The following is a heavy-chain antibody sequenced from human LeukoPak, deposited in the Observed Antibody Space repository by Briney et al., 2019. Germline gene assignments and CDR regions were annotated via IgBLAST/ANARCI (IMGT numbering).Heavy chain of an antibody. CDR2: INHSGST. J-gene: IGHJ4*02. Sequence: SETLSLTCTVSGGSISSYYWSWIRQPPGKGLEWIGEINHSGSTNYNPSLKSRVTISVDTSKNQFSLKLSSVTAADTAVYYCASRYHYSPPRDWGQGTLVTVSS. CDR3: ASRYHYSPPRD. CDR1: GGSISSYY. V-gene: IGHV4-34*01. D-gene: IGHD4-11*01.